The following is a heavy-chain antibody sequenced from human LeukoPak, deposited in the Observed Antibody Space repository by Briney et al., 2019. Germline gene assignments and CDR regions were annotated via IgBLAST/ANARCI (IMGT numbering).Heavy chain of an antibody. D-gene: IGHD6-13*01. CDR1: GFTFSSYS. CDR2: ISSSSSTI. V-gene: IGHV3-48*01. Sequence: GGSLRLSCAASGFTFSSYSMNWVRQAPGKGLEWVSYISSSSSTIYYADSVKGRFTISRDNAKNSLYLQMNSLRAEDTAVYYCARAGYSSSWYLGDYYYYYMDVWGKGTTVTVSS. J-gene: IGHJ6*03. CDR3: ARAGYSSSWYLGDYYYYYMDV.